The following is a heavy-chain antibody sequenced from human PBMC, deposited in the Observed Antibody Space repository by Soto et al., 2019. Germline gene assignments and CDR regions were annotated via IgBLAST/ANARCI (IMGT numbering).Heavy chain of an antibody. CDR3: ARQIYDSDTGPNFQYYFDS. V-gene: IGHV5-10-1*01. CDR1: GYSFAGYW. CDR2: IDPSDSQT. D-gene: IGHD3-22*01. J-gene: IGHJ4*02. Sequence: GGSLKISCNGSGYSFAGYWITWVRQKPGKGLEWMGRIDPSDSQTYYSPSFRGHVTISVTKSITTVFLQWSSLRASDTAMYYCARQIYDSDTGPNFQYYFDSWGQGTPVTVSS.